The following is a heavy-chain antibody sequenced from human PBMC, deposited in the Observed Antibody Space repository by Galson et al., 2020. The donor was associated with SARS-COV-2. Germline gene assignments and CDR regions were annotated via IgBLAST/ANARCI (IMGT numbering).Heavy chain of an antibody. CDR2: IKHDGSEQ. V-gene: IGHV3-7*03. CDR3: AREGVAYYDDGLDL. J-gene: IGHJ3*01. CDR1: GFTFPDYW. Sequence: GESLKISCAASGFTFPDYWMSWVRQRPGKGLEWVANIKHDGSEQYYVDSVKGRFTISRDDAKKSVFLVMNSLRVEDTAVYYCAREGVAYYDDGLDLWGQGTLVTVSS. D-gene: IGHD3-16*01.